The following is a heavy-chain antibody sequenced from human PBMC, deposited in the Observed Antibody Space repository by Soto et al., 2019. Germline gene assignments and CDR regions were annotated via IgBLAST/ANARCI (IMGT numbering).Heavy chain of an antibody. CDR2: IYHTGST. D-gene: IGHD2-15*01. CDR1: GGSISSLY. CDR3: ARDRRYCSGGSCYHSFDY. Sequence: PSETLSLTCSVSGGSISSLYWTWIRQPPGKGLEWLGSIYHTGSTNYNPSLKSRVTISVDTSKNQFSLKLSSVTAADTAVYYCARDRRYCSGGSCYHSFDYWGQGTLVTVSS. J-gene: IGHJ4*02. V-gene: IGHV4-59*11.